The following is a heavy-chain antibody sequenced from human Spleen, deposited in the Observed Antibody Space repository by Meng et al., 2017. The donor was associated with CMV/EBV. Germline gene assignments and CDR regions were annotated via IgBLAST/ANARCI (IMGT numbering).Heavy chain of an antibody. CDR3: ANDPDAFDI. CDR1: GFPFSDYE. CDR2: ISSDGSTT. J-gene: IGHJ3*02. V-gene: IGHV3-48*03. Sequence: GESLKISCAASGFPFSDYEMNWVRLAPGKGLEWISYISSDGSTTYYRDSVRGRFSISRDNSKNTLYLQMNSLRAEDTAVYYCANDPDAFDIWGQGTMVTVSS.